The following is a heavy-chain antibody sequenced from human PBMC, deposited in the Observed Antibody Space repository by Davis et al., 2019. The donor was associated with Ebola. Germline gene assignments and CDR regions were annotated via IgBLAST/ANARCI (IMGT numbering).Heavy chain of an antibody. D-gene: IGHD5-18*01. CDR1: GGSISGYY. CDR2: INHSGST. CDR3: ARRGYSYGYKY. V-gene: IGHV4-34*01. Sequence: MPSETLSLTCTVSGGSISGYYWSWIRQPPGKGLEWIGEINHSGSTNYNPSLKSRVTISVDTSKNQFSLKLSSVTAADTAVYYCARRGYSYGYKYWGQGTLVTVSS. J-gene: IGHJ4*02.